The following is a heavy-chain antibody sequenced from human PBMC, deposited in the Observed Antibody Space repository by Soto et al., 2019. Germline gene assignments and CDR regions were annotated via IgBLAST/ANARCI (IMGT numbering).Heavy chain of an antibody. D-gene: IGHD3-22*01. V-gene: IGHV3-23*01. Sequence: PGGSLRLSCAASGFTFSSYAMSWVRQAPGKGLEWVSAISGSGGSTYYADSVKGRFTISRDNSKNTLYLQMNSLRAEDTAVYYWWKDAPFYYDSSGLPFFYYGMDVWGQGTTVTVSS. CDR1: GFTFSSYA. CDR2: ISGSGGST. CDR3: WKDAPFYYDSSGLPFFYYGMDV. J-gene: IGHJ6*02.